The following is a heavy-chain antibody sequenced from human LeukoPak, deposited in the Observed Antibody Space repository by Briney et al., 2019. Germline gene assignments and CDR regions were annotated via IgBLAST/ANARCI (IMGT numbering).Heavy chain of an antibody. Sequence: TGGSLRLSCAASGFTFSSYSMNWVRQAPGKGLEWVSSISSSSSYIYYADSVKGRFTISRDNAKNSLYLQMNSLRAEDTAVYYCAREESSGWYSDGLWFDPWGQGTLVTVSS. V-gene: IGHV3-21*01. J-gene: IGHJ5*02. CDR3: AREESSGWYSDGLWFDP. CDR1: GFTFSSYS. CDR2: ISSSSSYI. D-gene: IGHD6-19*01.